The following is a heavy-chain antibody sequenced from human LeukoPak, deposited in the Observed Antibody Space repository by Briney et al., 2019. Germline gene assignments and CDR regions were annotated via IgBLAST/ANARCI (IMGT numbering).Heavy chain of an antibody. V-gene: IGHV1-69*04. D-gene: IGHD2-8*01. CDR3: ASLRYCTNGVCSPAYYFDY. J-gene: IGHJ4*02. CDR1: GGTFSSYA. CDR2: IIPILGIA. Sequence: SVKVSCKASGGTFSSYAISWVRQAPGQGLEWMGRIIPILGIANYAQKFQGRVTITADKSTSTAYMELSSLRSEDTAVYYCASLRYCTNGVCSPAYYFDYWGQGTLVTVSP.